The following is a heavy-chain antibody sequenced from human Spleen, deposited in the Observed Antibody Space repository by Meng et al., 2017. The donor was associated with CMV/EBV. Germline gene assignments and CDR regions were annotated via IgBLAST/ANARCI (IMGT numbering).Heavy chain of an antibody. J-gene: IGHJ4*02. CDR2: IWYDGSNK. CDR3: AKSKAAAVWPDY. D-gene: IGHD6-13*01. V-gene: IGHV3-33*06. Sequence: GESLKISCAASGFSLSDYYSQPPGKGLEWAAVIWYDGSNKYYADSVKGRFTISRDNSKNTLYLQMNSLRAEDTAVYYCAKSKAAAVWPDYWGQGTLVTVSS. CDR1: GFSLSDYY.